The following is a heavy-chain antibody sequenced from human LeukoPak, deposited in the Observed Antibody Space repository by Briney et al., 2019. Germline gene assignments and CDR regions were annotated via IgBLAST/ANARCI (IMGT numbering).Heavy chain of an antibody. Sequence: KSSETLSLTCAVYGGSFSGYYWSWIRQPPGKGLEWIGEINHSGSTNYNPSLKSRVTISVDTSKNQFSLKLSSVTAADTAVYCCARDRGTWTAAGFDYWGEGPLVTVSS. CDR2: INHSGST. D-gene: IGHD3/OR15-3a*01. CDR1: GGSFSGYY. CDR3: ARDRGTWTAAGFDY. J-gene: IGHJ4*02. V-gene: IGHV4-34*01.